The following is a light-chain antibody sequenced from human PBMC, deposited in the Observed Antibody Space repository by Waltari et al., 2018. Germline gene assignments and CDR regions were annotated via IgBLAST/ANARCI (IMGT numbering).Light chain of an antibody. Sequence: DIQMTQSPSSLSASPGDRITITCRASQNINNGLNWYRQKPGEPPKLLIYAASSLQSGVPSRFTGSGSETDFTLTISNLQPEDVGSYYCQQSYSTPKYTFGQGTKLEIK. J-gene: IGKJ2*01. V-gene: IGKV1-39*01. CDR1: QNINNG. CDR3: QQSYSTPKYT. CDR2: AAS.